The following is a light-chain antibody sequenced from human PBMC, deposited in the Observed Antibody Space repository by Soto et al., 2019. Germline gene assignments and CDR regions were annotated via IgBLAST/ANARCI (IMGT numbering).Light chain of an antibody. CDR3: HKYNFWPT. V-gene: IGKV3-15*01. CDR2: GTS. J-gene: IGKJ1*01. CDR1: QSVSTN. Sequence: EIVMTQSPATLSVSPGERATLSCRASQSVSTNLAWYQQKPGQSPRLLIYGTSTRATGVPARFSGGGSGTEFTLTINSLQSEDFAVYFCHKYNFWPTFGQGTRWIS.